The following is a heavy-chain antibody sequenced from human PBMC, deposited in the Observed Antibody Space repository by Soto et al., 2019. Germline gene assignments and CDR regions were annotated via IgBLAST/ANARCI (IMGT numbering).Heavy chain of an antibody. CDR1: GFIFTTSD. V-gene: IGHV3-23*04. J-gene: IGHJ4*02. CDR2: ITITGDTT. CDR3: GKGGGGDHGY. Sequence: EVQLVESEGGLVQPGGSLRLSCEASGFIFTTSDMSWVRQAPGKGLEWISSITITGDTTHYADSVKGRFTISRDNSRNSVYLQMNSLRVDAPALYYCGKGGGGDHGYWGQGTLVAVSS. D-gene: IGHD2-21*02.